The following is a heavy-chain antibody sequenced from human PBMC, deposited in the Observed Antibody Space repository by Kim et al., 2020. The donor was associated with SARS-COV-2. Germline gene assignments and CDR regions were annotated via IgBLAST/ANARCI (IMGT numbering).Heavy chain of an antibody. CDR1: GFTFSDYY. D-gene: IGHD4-17*01. Sequence: GGSLRLSCAASGFTFSDYYMSWIRQAPGKGLEWVSYISSSGSTIYYADSVKGRFTISRDNAKNSLYLQMNSLRAEDTAVYYCARDLTPPLRWTNAFDIWGQGTMVTVSS. J-gene: IGHJ3*02. V-gene: IGHV3-11*01. CDR3: ARDLTPPLRWTNAFDI. CDR2: ISSSGSTI.